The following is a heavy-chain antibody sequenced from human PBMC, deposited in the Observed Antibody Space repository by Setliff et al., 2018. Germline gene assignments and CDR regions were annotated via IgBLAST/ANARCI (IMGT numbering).Heavy chain of an antibody. CDR2: ISSDGSHK. CDR1: GFTFSSYT. J-gene: IGHJ4*02. V-gene: IGHV3-30*04. CDR3: ARDRGSGSYFLRYFDY. Sequence: GGSLRLSCAASGFTFSSYTMHWVRQAPGKGLEWVALISSDGSHKYYADSVKGRFTISRDNAKNSLYLQMNSLRAEDTAVYYCARDRGSGSYFLRYFDYWGQGTLVTVSS. D-gene: IGHD1-26*01.